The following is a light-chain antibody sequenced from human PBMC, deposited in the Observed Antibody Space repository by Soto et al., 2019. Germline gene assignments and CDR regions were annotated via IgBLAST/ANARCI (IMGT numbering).Light chain of an antibody. V-gene: IGLV2-23*01. CDR2: EGS. J-gene: IGLJ3*02. Sequence: QSALTQPASVSGSPGQSITISCTGTSSDVGRYNLVSWYQQHPGKAPKLMIYEGSERPSGVSTRFSGSHSGNTASLTISGLQAEDEADYYCCSYAGSSTWVFGGGTKLTVL. CDR1: SSDVGRYNL. CDR3: CSYAGSSTWV.